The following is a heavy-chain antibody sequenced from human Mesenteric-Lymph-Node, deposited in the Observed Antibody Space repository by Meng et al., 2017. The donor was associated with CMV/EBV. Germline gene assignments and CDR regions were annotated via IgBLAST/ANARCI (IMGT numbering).Heavy chain of an antibody. J-gene: IGHJ4*02. D-gene: IGHD1-1*01. CDR3: ARERGNGGYFDY. CDR2: IKQDGSET. CDR1: GFTFSSYW. V-gene: IGHV3-7*03. Sequence: GGSLRLSCAASGFTFSSYWMSWVRQAPGKGLEWVANIKQDGSETFYVDSVKGRFTISRDNAKNSLYLQMNSLRTEDTALYYCARERGNGGYFDYWGQGTLVTVSS.